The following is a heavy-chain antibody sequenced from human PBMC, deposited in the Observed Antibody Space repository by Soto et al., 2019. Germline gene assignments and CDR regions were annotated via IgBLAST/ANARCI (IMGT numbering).Heavy chain of an antibody. V-gene: IGHV4-39*02. Sequence: SETLSLTCTVSGGSIISSSYYWGWIRQPPGKGLEWIGTFYYSGSTYYNPSLKSRVTISVDTSKNQSSLQLNSVTPEDTAVYYCARDGIATAGGWEFVYWGQGTLVTVSS. D-gene: IGHD3-16*01. J-gene: IGHJ4*02. CDR2: FYYSGST. CDR1: GGSIISSSYY. CDR3: ARDGIATAGGWEFVY.